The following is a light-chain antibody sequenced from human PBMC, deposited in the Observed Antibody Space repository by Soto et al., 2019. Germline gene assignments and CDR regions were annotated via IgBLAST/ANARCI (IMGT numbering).Light chain of an antibody. Sequence: EIVMTQSPATLSVSPGERATLSCRASQSVGSNLAWYQQKPGQAPRLLIYAASTRATGIPARFSGSGSGTEFTVTISSLLSEDLAVYYCQQYTNWPLTFGGGTKVEIK. V-gene: IGKV3-15*01. J-gene: IGKJ4*01. CDR1: QSVGSN. CDR3: QQYTNWPLT. CDR2: AAS.